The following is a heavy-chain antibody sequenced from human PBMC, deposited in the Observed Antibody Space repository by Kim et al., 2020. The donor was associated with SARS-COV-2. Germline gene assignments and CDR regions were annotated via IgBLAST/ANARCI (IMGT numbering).Heavy chain of an antibody. V-gene: IGHV4-39*07. CDR3: ARASWIQLWFLNWFDP. D-gene: IGHD5-18*01. Sequence: SETLSLTCTVSGGSISSSSYYWGWIRQPPGKGLEWIGSIYYSGSTYYNPSLKSRVTISVDTSKNQFSLKLSSVTAADTAVYYCARASWIQLWFLNWFDPWGQGTLVTVSS. CDR2: IYYSGST. J-gene: IGHJ5*02. CDR1: GGSISSSSYY.